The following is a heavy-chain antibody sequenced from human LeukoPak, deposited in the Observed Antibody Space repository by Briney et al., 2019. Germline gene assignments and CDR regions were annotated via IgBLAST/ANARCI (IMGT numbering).Heavy chain of an antibody. CDR2: IKQDGSEK. Sequence: GGSLRLSCAASGFTFSSYWMTWVRQAPGKGLEWVANIKQDGSEKYYVDSVKGRFTTSRDNAKNSLYLQMNSLRAEDTAVYYCARRFRGLDWYFDLWGRGTLVTVSS. CDR3: ARRFRGLDWYFDL. J-gene: IGHJ2*01. V-gene: IGHV3-7*03. D-gene: IGHD3-16*01. CDR1: GFTFSSYW.